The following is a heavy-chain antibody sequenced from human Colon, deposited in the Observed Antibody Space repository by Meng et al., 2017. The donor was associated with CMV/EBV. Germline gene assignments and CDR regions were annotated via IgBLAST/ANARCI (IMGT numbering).Heavy chain of an antibody. CDR3: ARDPVAAAADGMDV. J-gene: IGHJ6*02. CDR2: IWYDGSKK. Sequence: GESLKISCAASGFTLSSCGMHWVRQAPGKGLEWVAVIWYDGSKKYYTDSVKGRFTISRDNSKNMLYLQMNSLRAEDTAVYYCARDPVAAAADGMDVWGQGTTVTVSS. CDR1: GFTLSSCG. D-gene: IGHD6-13*01. V-gene: IGHV3-33*01.